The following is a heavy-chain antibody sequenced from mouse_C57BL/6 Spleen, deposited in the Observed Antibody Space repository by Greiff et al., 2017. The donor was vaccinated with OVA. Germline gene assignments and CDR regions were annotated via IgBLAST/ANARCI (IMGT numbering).Heavy chain of an antibody. Sequence: DVKLVESGPGLVKPSQSLSLTCSVTGYSITSGYYWNWIRQFPGNKLEWMGYISYDGSNNYNPSLKNRISITRDTSKNQFFLKLNSVTTEDTATYYCARGEEYYFDYWGQGTTLTVSS. CDR2: ISYDGSN. CDR1: GYSITSGYY. CDR3: ARGEEYYFDY. J-gene: IGHJ2*01. V-gene: IGHV3-6*01.